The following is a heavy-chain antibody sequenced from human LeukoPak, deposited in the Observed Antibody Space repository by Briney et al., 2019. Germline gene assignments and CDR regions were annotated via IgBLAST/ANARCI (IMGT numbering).Heavy chain of an antibody. CDR2: TRNKARSYTI. CDR1: GLNVKNNY. Sequence: PGGSLRLSCVTSGLNVKNNYMFWVRQAPGKGLEWIARTRNKARSYTIEYAASVKGRFTISRDDSQTSLYLQMTSLKTEDTAVYYCVRLSATYFHDYWGQGTLVTVSS. J-gene: IGHJ4*02. CDR3: VRLSATYFHDY. V-gene: IGHV3-72*01. D-gene: IGHD1-26*01.